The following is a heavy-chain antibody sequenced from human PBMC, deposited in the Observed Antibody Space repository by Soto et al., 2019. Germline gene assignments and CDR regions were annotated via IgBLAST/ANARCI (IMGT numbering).Heavy chain of an antibody. CDR3: AKQIWFGELLFDY. Sequence: VQLLESGGGLVQPGGSRRLSCAASGFTFSSYAMSWVRQAPGKGLEWVSAISGSGGSTYYADSVKGRFTISRDNSKNTLYLQMNSLRAEDTAVYYCAKQIWFGELLFDYWGQGTLVTVSS. V-gene: IGHV3-23*01. CDR2: ISGSGGST. J-gene: IGHJ4*02. CDR1: GFTFSSYA. D-gene: IGHD3-10*01.